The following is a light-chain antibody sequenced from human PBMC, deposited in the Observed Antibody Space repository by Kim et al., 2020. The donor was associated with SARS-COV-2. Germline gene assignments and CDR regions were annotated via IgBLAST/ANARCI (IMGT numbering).Light chain of an antibody. CDR2: GKN. V-gene: IGLV3-19*01. CDR3: NSRDSSGNPQGYV. Sequence: SSELTQDPAVSVALGQTVRITCQGDSLRSYYASWYQQKPGQAPVLVIYGKNNRPSGIPDRFSGSSSGNTASLTITGAQAEDEADYYCNSRDSSGNPQGYV. CDR1: SLRSYY. J-gene: IGLJ1*01.